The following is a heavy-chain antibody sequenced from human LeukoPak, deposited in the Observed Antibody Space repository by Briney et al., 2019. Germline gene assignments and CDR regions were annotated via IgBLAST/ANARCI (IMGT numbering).Heavy chain of an antibody. V-gene: IGHV3-23*01. D-gene: IGHD3-10*01. J-gene: IGHJ3*02. CDR2: ISGSGGST. CDR3: AKGNTMVRGPKGALDI. Sequence: GGSLRLSCAASGFTFSSYAMSWVRQAPGKGLEWVSAISGSGGSTYYADSVKGRFTISRDNSKNTLYLQMNSLRAEDTAVYYCAKGNTMVRGPKGALDIWGQGTMVTVSS. CDR1: GFTFSSYA.